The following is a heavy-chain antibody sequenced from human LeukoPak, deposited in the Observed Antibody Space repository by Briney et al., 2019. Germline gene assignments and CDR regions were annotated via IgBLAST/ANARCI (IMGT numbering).Heavy chain of an antibody. D-gene: IGHD2/OR15-2a*01. CDR3: ARDEPSPDSTDLDY. J-gene: IGHJ4*02. CDR2: ISGSGGST. CDR1: GFTFSSYA. Sequence: PGGSLRLSCAASGFTFSSYAMSWVRQAPGKGLEWVSAISGSGGSTYYADSVKGRFTISRDNSKNTLYLQMNSLRAEDTAVYYCARDEPSPDSTDLDYWGQGTLVTVSS. V-gene: IGHV3-23*01.